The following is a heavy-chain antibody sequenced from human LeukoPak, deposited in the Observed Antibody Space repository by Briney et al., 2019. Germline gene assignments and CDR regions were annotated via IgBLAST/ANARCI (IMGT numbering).Heavy chain of an antibody. V-gene: IGHV4-59*01. D-gene: IGHD6-13*01. CDR3: ARVTGYMTEDYFDY. CDR2: IYYSGST. CDR1: GGSISSYY. J-gene: IGHJ4*02. Sequence: PSETLSLTCTVSGGSISSYYWSWIRQPPGKGLEWIGYIYYSGSTDYNPSLKSRVTISVDTSKNQFSLRLSSVTAADTAVYYCARVTGYMTEDYFDYWGQGTLITVSS.